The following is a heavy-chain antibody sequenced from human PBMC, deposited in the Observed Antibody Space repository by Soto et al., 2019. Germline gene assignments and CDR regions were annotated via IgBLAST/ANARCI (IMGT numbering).Heavy chain of an antibody. CDR2: ISGSGGST. CDR1: GFTFSSYA. V-gene: IGHV3-23*01. CDR3: ARRGPRTYFAY. D-gene: IGHD3-10*01. J-gene: IGHJ4*02. Sequence: GGSLRLSCAASGFTFSSYAMSWVRQAPGKGLEWVLVISGSGGSTYNADSVKGRFTISRDNSKNTLYLQMNSLRAEDTAVYYCARRGPRTYFAYWGQGTLVTVSS.